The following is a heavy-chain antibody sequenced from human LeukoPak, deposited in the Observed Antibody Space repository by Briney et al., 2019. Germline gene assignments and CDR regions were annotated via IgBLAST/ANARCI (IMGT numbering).Heavy chain of an antibody. CDR3: ASDGGGQSKDY. Sequence: SSETLSLTCAVYGGSFSGYYWSWIRQPPGKGLEWIGEINHSGSTNYNPSLKSRVTISVDTSKNQFSLKLSSVTAADTAVYYCASDGGGQSKDYWGQGTLVTVSS. D-gene: IGHD3-16*01. CDR1: GGSFSGYY. CDR2: INHSGST. J-gene: IGHJ4*02. V-gene: IGHV4-34*01.